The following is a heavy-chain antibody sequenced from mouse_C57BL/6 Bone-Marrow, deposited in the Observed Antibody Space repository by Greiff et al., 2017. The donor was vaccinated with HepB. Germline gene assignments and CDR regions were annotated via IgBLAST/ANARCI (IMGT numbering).Heavy chain of an antibody. J-gene: IGHJ4*01. V-gene: IGHV12-3*01. CDR3: AGDVYGNYAMDY. CDR1: GFPITSGYY. D-gene: IGHD1-1*01. CDR2: ITHSGET. Sequence: QLVESGPGLVKPSQSLFLTCSITGFPITSGYYWIWIRQSPGKPLEWMGYITHSGETFYNPSLQSPISITRETSKNQFFLQLNSVTTEDTAMYSCAGDVYGNYAMDYWGQGTSVTVSS.